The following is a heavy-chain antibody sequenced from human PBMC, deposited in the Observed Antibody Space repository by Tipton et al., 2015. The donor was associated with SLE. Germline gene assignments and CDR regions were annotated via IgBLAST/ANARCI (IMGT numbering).Heavy chain of an antibody. CDR1: GFTFSSYW. CDR2: IKQDGSEK. Sequence: GSLRLSCAASGFTFSSYWMSWVRQAPGKGLEWVANIKQDGSEKYYVDSVKGRFTISRDNAKNSLYLQMNSLRAEDTAVYYSARDIPGIAGPPGYWGQGTLVTVSS. J-gene: IGHJ4*02. D-gene: IGHD6-13*01. V-gene: IGHV3-7*01. CDR3: ARDIPGIAGPPGY.